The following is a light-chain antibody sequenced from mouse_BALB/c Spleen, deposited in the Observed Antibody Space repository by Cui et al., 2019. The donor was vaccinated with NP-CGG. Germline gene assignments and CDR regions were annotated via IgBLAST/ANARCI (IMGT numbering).Light chain of an antibody. CDR2: GTN. Sequence: HVVVHQESALTTSPGETVTLTGRSSTGAVTTSNYANWVQEKPDHLFTGLIGGTNNRVPGVPARFSGSLIGDKAALTITGAQTEDEAIYFCALWYSNHWVFGGGTKLTVL. J-gene: IGLJ1*01. CDR3: ALWYSNHWV. V-gene: IGLV1*01. CDR1: TGAVTTSNY.